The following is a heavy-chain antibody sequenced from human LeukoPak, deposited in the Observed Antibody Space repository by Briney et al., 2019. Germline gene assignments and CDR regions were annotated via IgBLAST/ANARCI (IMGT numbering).Heavy chain of an antibody. J-gene: IGHJ4*02. V-gene: IGHV3-23*01. CDR2: ISGSGGST. CDR1: GFTFSSYG. CDR3: AKLVGAPRMDIFDY. Sequence: GGSLRLSCEASGFTFSSYGMSWVRQAPGKGLEWVSTISGSGGSTYYADSVKGRFTISRDNSKNTLYLQRNSLRVEDTAVYYCAKLVGAPRMDIFDYWGQGTLVTVSS. D-gene: IGHD1-26*01.